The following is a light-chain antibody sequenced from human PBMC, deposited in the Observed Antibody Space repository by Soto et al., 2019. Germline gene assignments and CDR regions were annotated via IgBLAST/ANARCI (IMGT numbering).Light chain of an antibody. J-gene: IGKJ4*01. CDR1: QTVYNN. CDR2: GAS. V-gene: IGKV3-15*01. CDR3: QPYSNWPLT. Sequence: EIVMTQSPATLSVSPGERATLSCRASQTVYNNLAWYQQKPGQPPRLLIYGASARATGIPARFSGSGSGTEFTLTISSLQSEDFAVYYCQPYSNWPLTFGGGTKVEIK.